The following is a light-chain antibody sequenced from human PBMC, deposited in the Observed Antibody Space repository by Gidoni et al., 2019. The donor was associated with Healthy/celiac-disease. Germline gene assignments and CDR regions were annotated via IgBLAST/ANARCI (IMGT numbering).Light chain of an antibody. CDR2: GAS. Sequence: EIVMTESPATLSVSPGERATISCRASRGVSSHSAWYQQKHGQAPRPLLHGASTRATGSPARSSGSGSGTAFTLTISSLLSEDFSVYYCQQQNNWSPWTFGQGTKVEIK. CDR1: RGVSSH. V-gene: IGKV3-15*01. J-gene: IGKJ1*01. CDR3: QQQNNWSPWT.